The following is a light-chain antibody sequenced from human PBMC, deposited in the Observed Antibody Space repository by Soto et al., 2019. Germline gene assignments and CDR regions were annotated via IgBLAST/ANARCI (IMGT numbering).Light chain of an antibody. Sequence: VLTQPASVSGSPGQSISVSCTGTISDFGGYNYVSWYQQHPGKTPKLLIYEVTNRPSGVSSRFSASKSGNTAPLTISGLQAEDEADYYCTSYTDTSVYVFGTGTKVTVL. CDR3: TSYTDTSVYV. J-gene: IGLJ1*01. CDR1: ISDFGGYNY. V-gene: IGLV2-14*01. CDR2: EVT.